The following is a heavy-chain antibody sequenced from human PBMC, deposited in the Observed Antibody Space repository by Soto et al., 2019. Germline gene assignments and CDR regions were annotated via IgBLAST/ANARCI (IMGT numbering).Heavy chain of an antibody. CDR1: RGTFRSNA. V-gene: IGHV1-69*13. Sequence: SVTVSSIASRGTFRSNADSWVRQGPGQGLEWMGGLIPILGTTHYAQKFQGRVTITADESTNTAYMELSSLRSDDTDVYYCARASGYVSACYYGYWEPGTRGSIYS. D-gene: IGHD6-19*01. J-gene: IGHJ4*02. CDR3: ARASGYVSACYYGY. CDR2: LIPILGTT.